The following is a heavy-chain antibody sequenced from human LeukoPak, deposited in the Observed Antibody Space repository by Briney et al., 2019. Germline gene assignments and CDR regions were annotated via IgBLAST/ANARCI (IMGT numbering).Heavy chain of an antibody. Sequence: ASVKVSCKASGYTFTGYYMHWVRQAPGQGLEWMGWINPNSGGTNYAQKFQGRVTMTRDTSISTAYMKLSRLRSDDTAVYYCARGGGAAAGKEAFDYWGQGTLVTVSS. J-gene: IGHJ4*02. D-gene: IGHD6-13*01. CDR3: ARGGGAAAGKEAFDY. V-gene: IGHV1-2*02. CDR2: INPNSGGT. CDR1: GYTFTGYY.